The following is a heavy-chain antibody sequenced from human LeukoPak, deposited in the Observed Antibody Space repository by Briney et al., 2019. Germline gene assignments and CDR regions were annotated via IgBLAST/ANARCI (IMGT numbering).Heavy chain of an antibody. CDR2: ISSSSSYT. D-gene: IGHD4-23*01. J-gene: IGHJ4*02. V-gene: IGHV3-11*06. Sequence: PGRSLRLSCAASGFNLSDYYMGWIRQAPGKGLGWVSYISSSSSYTNYADSVKGRFTISRDNPKNSLYLQMNSLRAEDTAVYYCARELPGGRYYFDYWGQGTLVTVSS. CDR3: ARELPGGRYYFDY. CDR1: GFNLSDYY.